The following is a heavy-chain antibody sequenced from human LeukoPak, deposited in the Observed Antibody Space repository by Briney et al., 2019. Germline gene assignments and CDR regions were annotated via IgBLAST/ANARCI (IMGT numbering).Heavy chain of an antibody. J-gene: IGHJ4*02. V-gene: IGHV4-61*02. D-gene: IGHD3-10*01. CDR1: GGSISSGGYY. CDR2: IYSTGST. CDR3: ARDQTYSGSGIYTYFDY. Sequence: PSQTLSLTCTVSGGSISSGGYYWSWIRQPAGKGLEYLGRIYSTGSTNYNPSLRSRVTISVDTSKNHFSLKLSSVTAADTAVYYCARDQTYSGSGIYTYFDYWGQGILATVSS.